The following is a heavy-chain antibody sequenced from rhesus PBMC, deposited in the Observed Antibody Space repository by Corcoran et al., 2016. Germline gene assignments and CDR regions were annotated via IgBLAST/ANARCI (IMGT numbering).Heavy chain of an antibody. CDR3: ARDRRGVGDYFHY. CDR2: IRGISART. V-gene: IGHV4-165*01. Sequence: QVQLQEPGPGLVKPSETLSLTCAVSGGSLSGYFRGLARSPPGEGSGGLGGIEAIRGISARTDYNPSLKSRVTISTDTSKNRFSLKLSSVTAADTAVYYCARDRRGVGDYFHYWGQGVLVTVSS. CDR1: GGSLSGYF. J-gene: IGHJ4*01. D-gene: IGHD3-34*01.